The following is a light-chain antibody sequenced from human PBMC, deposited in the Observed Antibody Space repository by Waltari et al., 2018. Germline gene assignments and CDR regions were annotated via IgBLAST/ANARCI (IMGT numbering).Light chain of an antibody. Sequence: DIVMTQSPLSLPVTPGEPASISCRFSQSLLHSTGYNYLDWSLQKPGQSPQLLIYLGSNRASGVPDRFSGSGSGTDFTLEISTVEAEDVGVYYCMQGLYTPRTFGQGTKVEIK. CDR2: LGS. CDR3: MQGLYTPRT. J-gene: IGKJ1*01. V-gene: IGKV2-28*01. CDR1: QSLLHSTGYNY.